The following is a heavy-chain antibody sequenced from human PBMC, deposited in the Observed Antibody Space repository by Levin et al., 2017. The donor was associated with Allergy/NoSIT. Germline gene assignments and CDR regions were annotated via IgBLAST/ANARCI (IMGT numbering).Heavy chain of an antibody. CDR2: ISGSGVTT. D-gene: IGHD5-12*01. J-gene: IGHJ3*01. V-gene: IGHV3-23*01. Sequence: TGGSLRLSCAASGFTFDSFAMTWVRQAPGKGLEGVSSISGSGVTTHYAESVKGRFTISRDNSKNTLYLEMNSLSTEDTAVYYCTKAIVATIIADAFDCWGQGTMVTVSS. CDR3: TKAIVATIIADAFDC. CDR1: GFTFDSFA.